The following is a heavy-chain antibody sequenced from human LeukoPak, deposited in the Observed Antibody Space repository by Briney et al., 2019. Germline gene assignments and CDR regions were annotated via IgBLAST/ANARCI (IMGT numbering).Heavy chain of an antibody. CDR1: GGSISSGGYY. CDR2: IYYSGST. D-gene: IGHD6-13*01. V-gene: IGHV4-31*03. Sequence: PSQTLSLTCTVSGGSISSGGYYWSWIRQPPGNGLEWIGYIYYSGSTYYNPSLKSRVTISVDTSKNQFSLKLSSVTAADTSVYYCARDGIAAAVPIPHNWFDPWGQGTLVTVSS. J-gene: IGHJ5*02. CDR3: ARDGIAAAVPIPHNWFDP.